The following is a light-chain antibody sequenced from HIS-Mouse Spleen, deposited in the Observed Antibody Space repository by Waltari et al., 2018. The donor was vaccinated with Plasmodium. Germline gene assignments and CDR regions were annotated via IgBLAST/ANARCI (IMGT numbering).Light chain of an antibody. V-gene: IGLV3-19*01. CDR3: NSRDSSGNHQV. CDR2: GKN. Sequence: SSELTQNPAVSVALGQTVRITCQGDSLRSYYASWYQQKPGQAPVLVIYGKNNRPSGIQDRFSASSSGNTASLTITGGQAEDEADYYCNSRDSSGNHQVFGGGTKLTVL. CDR1: SLRSYY. J-gene: IGLJ3*02.